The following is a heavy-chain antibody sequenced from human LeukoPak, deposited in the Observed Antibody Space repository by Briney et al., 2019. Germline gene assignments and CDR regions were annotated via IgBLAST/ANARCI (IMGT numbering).Heavy chain of an antibody. J-gene: IGHJ4*02. CDR1: GFTFRYW. CDR2: IKQDGSQK. D-gene: IGHD6-13*01. V-gene: IGHV3-7*01. Sequence: GGSLRLSCAASGFTFRYWMSWVRQAPGKGLEWVANIKQDGSQKSYVDSVKGRFTISRDNANNLLYLQMNSLRAEDTAVYYCARERMYSSSTFDYWGQGTLVTVSS. CDR3: ARERMYSSSTFDY.